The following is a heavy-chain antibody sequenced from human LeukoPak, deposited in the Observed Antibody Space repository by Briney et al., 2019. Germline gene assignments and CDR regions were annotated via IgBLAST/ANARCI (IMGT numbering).Heavy chain of an antibody. CDR2: IIPIFGTA. Sequence: SVKVSCKASGGTFSSYAFNWVRQAPGQGLEWMGGIIPIFGTANYAQKFQGRVTITADESTSTVYMELSGLRSEDTAVYYCARGSGSSSSLLIDSWGQSTLVTVSS. CDR1: GGTFSSYA. V-gene: IGHV1-69*01. CDR3: ARGSGSSSSLLIDS. J-gene: IGHJ4*02. D-gene: IGHD6-6*01.